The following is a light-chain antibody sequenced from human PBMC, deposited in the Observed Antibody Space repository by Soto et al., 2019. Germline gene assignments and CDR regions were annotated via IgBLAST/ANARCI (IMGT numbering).Light chain of an antibody. CDR1: QSISSW. CDR3: QQYNSYSWT. J-gene: IGKJ1*01. Sequence: DIQMTQSPSTLSASVGDRVTITCRASQSISSWLAWYQQKPGKAPNHLIYKASNLESGVPSRFSGSGSGTEFTLTISSLQPDDFATYYCQQYNSYSWTFGQGTKVEIK. CDR2: KAS. V-gene: IGKV1-5*03.